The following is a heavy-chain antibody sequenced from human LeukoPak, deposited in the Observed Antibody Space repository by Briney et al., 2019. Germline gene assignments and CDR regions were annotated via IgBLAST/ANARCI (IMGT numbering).Heavy chain of an antibody. CDR1: GYIFTGYY. CDR3: ARERESGRSDAFDF. D-gene: IGHD3-10*01. Sequence: ASVKVSCKTSGYIFTGYYIHWVRKAPGQGLEWMGWINPNTGGTNYAQDFQGRVTMTRDTYVSTAYMDLRSLKSDDTAVYFCARERESGRSDAFDFWGQGTMVTVSS. CDR2: INPNTGGT. J-gene: IGHJ3*01. V-gene: IGHV1-2*02.